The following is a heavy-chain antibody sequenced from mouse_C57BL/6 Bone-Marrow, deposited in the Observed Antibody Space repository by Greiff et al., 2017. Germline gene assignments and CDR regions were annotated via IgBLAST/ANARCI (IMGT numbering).Heavy chain of an antibody. J-gene: IGHJ3*01. V-gene: IGHV1-61*01. Sequence: QVQLQQPGAELVRPGSSVKLSCKASGYTFTSYWMDWVKQRPGQGLEWIGNIYPSDSETHYNHKFKDKATLTVDKSSSTAYMQLSSLTSEDSAVYYCARRLRNWFAYWGQGTLVTVSA. CDR1: GYTFTSYW. CDR2: IYPSDSET. CDR3: ARRLRNWFAY. D-gene: IGHD3-2*02.